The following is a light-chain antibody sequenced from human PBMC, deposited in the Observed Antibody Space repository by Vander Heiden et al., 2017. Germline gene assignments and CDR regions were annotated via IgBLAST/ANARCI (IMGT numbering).Light chain of an antibody. CDR1: QSISSY. CDR3: QQSYSTPNS. J-gene: IGKJ4*01. CDR2: AAS. V-gene: IGKV1-39*01. Sequence: QITHSPSSLSASVGDRVTITCRASQSISSYLNWYQQKPGKAPKLLIYAASSLQSGVPSRFSGSGSGTDFTLTISSLQPEDFATYYCQQSYSTPNSFGGGTKVEIK.